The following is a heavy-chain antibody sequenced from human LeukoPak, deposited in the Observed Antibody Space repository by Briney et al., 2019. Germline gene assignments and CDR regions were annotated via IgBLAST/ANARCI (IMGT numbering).Heavy chain of an antibody. Sequence: ASVKVSCKASGYTFTGYYMHWVRQAPGQGLEWMGWINPNSGGTNYAQKFQGRVTMTRDTSISTAYMELSRLRSDDTAVYYCARDEVMLNEIDGGDYWYFDLWGRGTLVTVSS. CDR2: INPNSGGT. D-gene: IGHD4-23*01. J-gene: IGHJ2*01. CDR3: ARDEVMLNEIDGGDYWYFDL. V-gene: IGHV1-2*02. CDR1: GYTFTGYY.